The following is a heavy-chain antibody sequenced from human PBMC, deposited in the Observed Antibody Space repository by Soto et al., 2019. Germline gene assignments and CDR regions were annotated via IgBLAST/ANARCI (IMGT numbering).Heavy chain of an antibody. CDR2: IYYSGST. CDR1: GGSISSYY. J-gene: IGHJ6*02. V-gene: IGHV4-59*01. D-gene: IGHD3-3*01. CDR3: AGTTYDFWSGYYYFYGMDV. Sequence: SETLSLTCTASGGSISSYYWSWIRQPPGKGLEWIGYIYYSGSTNYNPSLKSRVTISVDTSKNQFSLKLSSVTAADTAVYYCAGTTYDFWSGYYYFYGMDVWGQGTTVTVSS.